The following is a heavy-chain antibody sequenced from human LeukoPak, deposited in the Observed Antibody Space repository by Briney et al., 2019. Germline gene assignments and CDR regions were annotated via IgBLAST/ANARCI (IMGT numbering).Heavy chain of an antibody. D-gene: IGHD3-10*01. CDR1: AFTFSSYA. CDR2: ISGTGGST. V-gene: IGHV3-23*01. J-gene: IGHJ4*02. CDR3: AKDYISGSSSWYYFDY. Sequence: PGGSLRLSCAASAFTFSSYAMCWVRQAPGKGLEWVSAISGTGGSTYYAVSVKGRFTISRDNSKNTLYLQMNSLRAEDTAIYYCAKDYISGSSSWYYFDYWGQGTLVTVSS.